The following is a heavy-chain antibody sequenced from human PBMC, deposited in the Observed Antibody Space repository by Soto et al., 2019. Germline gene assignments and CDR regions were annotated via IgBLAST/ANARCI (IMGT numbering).Heavy chain of an antibody. D-gene: IGHD6-6*01. Sequence: GGSMMISRKGSVCSFASCLVGWVRQMPGKGLGWVGIIYPGESDTRYSPSYQGQVTISAHKSISTAYMQWSSLKASDTAMYYCARMGLFGDFEGHYSSSLAWFDPWGQGTLVTVSS. CDR1: VCSFASCL. CDR2: IYPGESDT. CDR3: ARMGLFGDFEGHYSSSLAWFDP. V-gene: IGHV5-51*01. J-gene: IGHJ5*02.